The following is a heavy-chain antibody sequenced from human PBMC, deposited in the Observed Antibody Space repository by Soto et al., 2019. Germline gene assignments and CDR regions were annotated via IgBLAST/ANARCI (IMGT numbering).Heavy chain of an antibody. J-gene: IGHJ5*02. CDR2: ISYDGSNK. D-gene: IGHD6-19*01. CDR3: ARDLEVAVAGA. Sequence: QVQLVESGGGVVQPGRSLRLSCAASGFTFSSYAMHWVRQAPGKGLEWVAVISYDGSNKYYADSVKGRFTISRDNSKNTLYLQMNSLRADDTAVYYCARDLEVAVAGAWGQGTLVTVSS. CDR1: GFTFSSYA. V-gene: IGHV3-30-3*01.